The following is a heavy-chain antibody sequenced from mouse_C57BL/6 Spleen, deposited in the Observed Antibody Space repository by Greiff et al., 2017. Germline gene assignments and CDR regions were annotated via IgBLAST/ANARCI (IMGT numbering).Heavy chain of an antibody. CDR1: GFTFSSYG. J-gene: IGHJ4*01. Sequence: EVQLVESGGDLVKPGGSLKLSCAASGFTFSSYGMSWVRQTPDKRLEWVATISSGGSYTYYPDSVKGRFTISRDNAKNTLYLQMSSLKSEDTAMNYCARRNYPHYYAMDYWGQGTSVTVSS. CDR3: ARRNYPHYYAMDY. V-gene: IGHV5-6*01. CDR2: ISSGGSYT. D-gene: IGHD2-1*01.